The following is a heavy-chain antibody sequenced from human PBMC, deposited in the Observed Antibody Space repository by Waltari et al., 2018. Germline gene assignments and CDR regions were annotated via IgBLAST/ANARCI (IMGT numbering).Heavy chain of an antibody. V-gene: IGHV3-7*04. Sequence: EVQLVESGGGLVQPGGSLRLSCVASGFTFSRHWMSWLRQAPGKGLEWVVNINEDETEKFYADSVKGRFTISRDNAKNSLYLQINGLRVEDTAYYYCARAIGIYTNYAAYWGQGTLVTVSS. D-gene: IGHD4-4*01. CDR3: ARAIGIYTNYAAY. CDR1: GFTFSRHW. CDR2: INEDETEK. J-gene: IGHJ4*02.